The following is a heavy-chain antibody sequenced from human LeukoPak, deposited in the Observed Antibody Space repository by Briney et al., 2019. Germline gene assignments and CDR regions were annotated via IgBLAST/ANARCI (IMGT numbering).Heavy chain of an antibody. J-gene: IGHJ3*02. CDR2: IASDGSST. CDR3: ARGDDAFDI. CDR1: GFTFSSYW. V-gene: IGHV3-74*01. Sequence: GGSLRLSCAASGFTFSSYWMNWVRQAPGKGLVWVSRIASDGSSTTYADSVKGRFSISRDNAKNTLYLQMNSLRAEDTAVYYCARGDDAFDIWGQGTMVTVSS.